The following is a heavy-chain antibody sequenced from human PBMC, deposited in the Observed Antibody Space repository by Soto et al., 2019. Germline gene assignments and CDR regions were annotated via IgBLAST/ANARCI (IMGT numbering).Heavy chain of an antibody. Sequence: GGSLRLSCAASRFTFSSYGMHWVCQAPGKGLEWVAVISYDGSNKYYADSVKGRFTISRDNSKSTLHLQMNSLRAEDTAVYDCPEARAGSARYSRLDSWDTGPMVSVSS. CDR3: PEARAGSARYSRLDS. CDR2: ISYDGSNK. V-gene: IGHV3-30*18. D-gene: IGHD6-19*01. J-gene: IGHJ4*02. CDR1: RFTFSSYG.